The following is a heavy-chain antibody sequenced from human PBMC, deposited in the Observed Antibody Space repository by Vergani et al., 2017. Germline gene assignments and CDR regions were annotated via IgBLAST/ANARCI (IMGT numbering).Heavy chain of an antibody. CDR3: ARADTETNGHLYYYFYMDV. CDR1: GGSFSSYH. Sequence: QVQLQQWGAGLLKPSETLSLTCAVSGGSFSSYHWSWIRQFPGAGLEWIGGIDPRGRSDYNPSLKSRVSMSIDTSMNQFSLRLTAVTVADTAVYYCARADTETNGHLYYYFYMDVWGKGTAVTVSS. CDR2: IDPRGRS. J-gene: IGHJ6*03. D-gene: IGHD4-11*01. V-gene: IGHV4-34*01.